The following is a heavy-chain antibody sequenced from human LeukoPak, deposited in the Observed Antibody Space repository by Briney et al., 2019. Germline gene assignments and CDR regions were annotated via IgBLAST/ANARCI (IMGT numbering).Heavy chain of an antibody. V-gene: IGHV3-7*01. CDR1: GFTFSSYG. CDR3: ARDGDYDYVWGSYRYPPFDY. D-gene: IGHD3-16*02. J-gene: IGHJ4*02. Sequence: QPGGSLRLSCAASGFTFSSYGMSWVRQAPGKGLEWVANIKQDGSEKYYVDSVKGRFTISRDNAKNSLYLQMNSLRAEDTAVYYCARDGDYDYVWGSYRYPPFDYWGQGTLVTVSS. CDR2: IKQDGSEK.